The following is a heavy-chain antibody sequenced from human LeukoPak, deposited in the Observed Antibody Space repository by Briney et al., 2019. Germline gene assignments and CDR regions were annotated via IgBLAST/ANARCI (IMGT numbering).Heavy chain of an antibody. J-gene: IGHJ4*02. V-gene: IGHV3-7*01. D-gene: IGHD3-9*01. CDR2: IKQDGSEK. CDR3: AKDLTHYDILTGPFDY. Sequence: PGGSLRLSCAASGFTFSSYWMSWVRQAPGKGLEWVANIKQDGSEKYYVDSVKGRFTISRDNAKNSLYLQMNSLRAEDTAVYYCAKDLTHYDILTGPFDYWGQGTLVTVSS. CDR1: GFTFSSYW.